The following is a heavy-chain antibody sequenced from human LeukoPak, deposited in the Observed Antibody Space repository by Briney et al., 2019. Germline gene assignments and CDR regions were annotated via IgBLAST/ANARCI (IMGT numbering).Heavy chain of an antibody. D-gene: IGHD6-19*01. J-gene: IGHJ4*02. CDR2: IYFSGSA. Sequence: SDTLSLTCAVSGYSINNRNWWGWVRQPPGKGLEWIGYIYFSGSAYYSPSLTGRFTVSLDTSKNQFSLKLRSVTAVDTAVYYCARLGGSGYFYFDSWGPGTLVTVSS. V-gene: IGHV4-28*01. CDR1: GYSINNRNW. CDR3: ARLGGSGYFYFDS.